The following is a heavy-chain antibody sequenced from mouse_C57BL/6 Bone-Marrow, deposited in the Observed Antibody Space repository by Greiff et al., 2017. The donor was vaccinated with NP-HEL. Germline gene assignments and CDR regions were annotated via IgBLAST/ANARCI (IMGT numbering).Heavy chain of an antibody. CDR1: GFTFSDYG. V-gene: IGHV5-17*01. D-gene: IGHD2-4*01. Sequence: EVHLVESGGGLVKPGGSLKLSCAASGFTFSDYGMHWVRQAPEKGLEWVAYISSGSSTIYYADTVKGRFTISRDNAKNTLFLQMTSLRSEDTAMYYCARQYDYDRAWFAYWGQGTLVTVSA. J-gene: IGHJ3*01. CDR3: ARQYDYDRAWFAY. CDR2: ISSGSSTI.